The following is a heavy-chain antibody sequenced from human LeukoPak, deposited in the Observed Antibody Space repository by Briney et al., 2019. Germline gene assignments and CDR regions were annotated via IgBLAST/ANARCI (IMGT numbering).Heavy chain of an antibody. CDR2: TSGSGGTT. J-gene: IGHJ4*02. Sequence: GGSLRLSCAASGFTFSSYAMNWVRQAPGKGLEWVSGTSGSGGTTYYADSVQGRFTISRDNSKNTLYVQMNSLRADDTAIYYCVKDSYYYDNSGYYYVKDHWGQGTLVTVSS. CDR3: VKDSYYYDNSGYYYVKDH. D-gene: IGHD3-22*01. V-gene: IGHV3-23*01. CDR1: GFTFSSYA.